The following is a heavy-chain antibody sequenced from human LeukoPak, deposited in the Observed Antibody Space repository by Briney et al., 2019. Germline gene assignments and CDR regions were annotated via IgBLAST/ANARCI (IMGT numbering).Heavy chain of an antibody. CDR2: IYKSGTT. J-gene: IGHJ6*03. D-gene: IGHD2/OR15-2a*01. Sequence: SETLSLTCTVPGESINPYYWNWIRQSAGKGLEWIGHIYKSGTTNFNPSLTSRVTMSLDTSRNQFSLKLRSVTAADTAVYFCARSFLDYMDVWGKGTTVTVSS. CDR3: ARSFLDYMDV. CDR1: GESINPYY. V-gene: IGHV4-4*07.